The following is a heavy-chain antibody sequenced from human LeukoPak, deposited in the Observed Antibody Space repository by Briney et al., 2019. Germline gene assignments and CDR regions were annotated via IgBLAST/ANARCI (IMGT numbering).Heavy chain of an antibody. D-gene: IGHD6-19*01. CDR1: GGSFSGYY. V-gene: IGHV4-34*01. Sequence: SVTLSLSCAVYGGSFSGYYWTWLRQPPGKGLEWIGEINHSGSTNYNPSLKSRVTMSVDTSKNQFSLKLSSVTAADTAVYYCASMYSSGWYERVNYWGQGTLVTVSS. CDR2: INHSGST. J-gene: IGHJ4*02. CDR3: ASMYSSGWYERVNY.